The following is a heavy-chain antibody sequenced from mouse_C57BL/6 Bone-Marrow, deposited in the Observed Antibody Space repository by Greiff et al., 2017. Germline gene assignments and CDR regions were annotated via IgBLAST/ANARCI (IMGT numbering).Heavy chain of an antibody. CDR1: GYTFTSYW. V-gene: IGHV1-50*01. CDR3: ARYGGRAFDY. D-gene: IGHD1-1*01. Sequence: QVQLQQPGAELVKPGASVKLSCKASGYTFTSYWMQWVKQRPGQGLEWIGEIDPSDSYTNYNQKFKGKATLTVDTSSSTAYMQLSSLTSEDSAVYYCARYGGRAFDYWGQGTTLTVSS. CDR2: IDPSDSYT. J-gene: IGHJ2*01.